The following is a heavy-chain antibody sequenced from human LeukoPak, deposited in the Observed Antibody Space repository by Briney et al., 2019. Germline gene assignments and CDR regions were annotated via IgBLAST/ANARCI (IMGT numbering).Heavy chain of an antibody. Sequence: GGSLRLSCAASGFTFSDYYMSWIRQAPGKGLEWVSYISSSSSYTNYADSVKGRFTISRDNAKNSLYLQMNSLRAEDTAVYYCARDPLFYYGSGPGAFDIWAKGQWSPSLQ. J-gene: IGHJ3*02. CDR2: ISSSSSYT. CDR3: ARDPLFYYGSGPGAFDI. CDR1: GFTFSDYY. V-gene: IGHV3-11*06. D-gene: IGHD3-10*01.